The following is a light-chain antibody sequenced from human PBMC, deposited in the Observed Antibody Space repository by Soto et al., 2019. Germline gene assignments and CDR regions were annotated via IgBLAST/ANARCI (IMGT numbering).Light chain of an antibody. V-gene: IGKV3-11*01. CDR3: QPRSNWPT. CDR1: QSLSSY. CDR2: DAS. Sequence: EIVLTQSPATLSLSPGERATLSCRASQSLSSYLAWYQQKPGQAPRLLIYDASNRATGIPARFSGSGSVTDFTLTISSLEPEDFAVYYCQPRSNWPTFGPGTKVDIK. J-gene: IGKJ3*01.